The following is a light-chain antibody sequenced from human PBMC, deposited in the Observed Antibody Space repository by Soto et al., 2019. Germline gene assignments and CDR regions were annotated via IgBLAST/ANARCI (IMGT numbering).Light chain of an antibody. CDR3: QQRSNWPPST. CDR1: QSVSSY. V-gene: IGKV3-11*01. Sequence: EIVLTQSPATLSLPPGERATLSCRASQSVSSYLAWYQQKPGQAPRLLIYDASNRATGIPARFSGSGSGTDFTLTISSLEPEDFAVYYCQQRSNWPPSTFGQGTRLGI. J-gene: IGKJ5*01. CDR2: DAS.